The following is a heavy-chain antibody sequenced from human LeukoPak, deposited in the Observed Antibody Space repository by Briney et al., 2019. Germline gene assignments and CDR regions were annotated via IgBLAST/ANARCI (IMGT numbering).Heavy chain of an antibody. V-gene: IGHV3-66*02. CDR2: IYSGGST. CDR3: ARDGSGSYLDYYFDY. D-gene: IGHD1-26*01. CDR1: GFTVSSNY. Sequence: GGSLRLSCAASGFTVSSNYMSWVRQAPGKGLEWVSVIYSGGSTYYADPVKGRFTISRDNSKNTLYLQMNSLRAEDTAVYYCARDGSGSYLDYYFDYWGQGTLVTVSS. J-gene: IGHJ4*02.